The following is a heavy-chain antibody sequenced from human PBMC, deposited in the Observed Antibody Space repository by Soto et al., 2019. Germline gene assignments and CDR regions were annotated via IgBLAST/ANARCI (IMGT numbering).Heavy chain of an antibody. CDR3: TRRYCISTSCMDV. V-gene: IGHV3-73*01. CDR1: GFTFSGSA. J-gene: IGHJ6*02. Sequence: EVQLVESGGGLVQPGGSLKLSCAASGFTFSGSAMHWVRQASGKGLEWVGRIRSKANSYATAYAASVKGRFTISRDESKITAYLQMNSLKTEDPAVYYCTRRYCISTSCMDVWGQGTTVTVSS. CDR2: IRSKANSYAT. D-gene: IGHD2-2*01.